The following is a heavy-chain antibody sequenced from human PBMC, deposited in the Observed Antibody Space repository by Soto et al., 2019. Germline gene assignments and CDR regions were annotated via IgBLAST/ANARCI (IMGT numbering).Heavy chain of an antibody. CDR1: GYTFTNYG. Sequence: QIHLVQSGAEVKKPGASVKVSCKASGYTFTNYGISWVRQAPGQGFEWMRWISAYNGNTKYTQKLQGRVTMTTDTSTSTVYMELRSLRSDDTAVYYCARGRDDDSGGYSFYGMAVWGQGTTVTVSS. J-gene: IGHJ6*02. V-gene: IGHV1-18*01. CDR2: ISAYNGNT. CDR3: ARGRDDDSGGYSFYGMAV. D-gene: IGHD3-22*01.